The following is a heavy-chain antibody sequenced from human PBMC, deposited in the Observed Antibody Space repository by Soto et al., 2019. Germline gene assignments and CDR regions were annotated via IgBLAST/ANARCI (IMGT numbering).Heavy chain of an antibody. CDR1: GFTFSSYA. CDR2: ISGSGGST. D-gene: IGHD1-26*01. CDR3: AKGVEWELLRYYYYGMDV. J-gene: IGHJ6*02. Sequence: PGGSLRLSCAASGFTFSSYAMSWFRQAPGKGLEWVSAISGSGGSTYYADSVKGRFTISRDNSKNTLYLQMNSLRAEDTAVYYCAKGVEWELLRYYYYGMDVWGQGTTVTVSS. V-gene: IGHV3-23*01.